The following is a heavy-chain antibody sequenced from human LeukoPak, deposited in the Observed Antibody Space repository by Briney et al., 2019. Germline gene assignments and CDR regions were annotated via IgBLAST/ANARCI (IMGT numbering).Heavy chain of an antibody. CDR2: VNESGDT. CDR1: VGSFSGYH. J-gene: IGHJ5*02. V-gene: IGHV4-34*01. CDR3: ARGQGATVPKVGKNWFDP. D-gene: IGHD1-26*01. Sequence: SETLSLTCAVYVGSFSGYHWNWIRQPPGKGPEWIGEVNESGDTNINPSLRSRVILSVDTSMNQFSLKLISVTAADTGVYYCARGQGATVPKVGKNWFDPWGHGTRVIVSP.